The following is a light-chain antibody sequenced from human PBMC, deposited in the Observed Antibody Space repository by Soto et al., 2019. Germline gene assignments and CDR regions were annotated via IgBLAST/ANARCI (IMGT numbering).Light chain of an antibody. CDR1: QSVGSN. CDR2: GAS. J-gene: IGKJ1*01. CDR3: QQYNYWPPWT. V-gene: IGKV3-15*01. Sequence: ERVMTQSPATLSVSPGERATLPCRASQSVGSNLAWYQQKPGQAPRLLIYGASTRATGIPARFSGSGSGTEFTLTISSLQSEDFAVYYCQQYNYWPPWTFGQGT.